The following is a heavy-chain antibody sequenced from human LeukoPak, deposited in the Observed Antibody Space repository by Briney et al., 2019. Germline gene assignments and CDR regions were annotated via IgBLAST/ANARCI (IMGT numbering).Heavy chain of an antibody. V-gene: IGHV3-7*01. CDR2: IKQDGSEK. CDR1: GFTFSSCW. J-gene: IGHJ4*02. CDR3: ARDVDY. Sequence: PGGSLRLCCAASGFTFSSCWMSWVRQAPGKGLEWVANIKQDGSEKYYVDSVKGRFTISRDNAKNSLYLQMNSLRAEDTAVYYCARDVDYWGQGTLVTVSS.